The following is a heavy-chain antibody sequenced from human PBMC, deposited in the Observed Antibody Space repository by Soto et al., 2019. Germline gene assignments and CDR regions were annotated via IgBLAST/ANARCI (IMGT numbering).Heavy chain of an antibody. Sequence: GGSRRLSCATSGFNFKSYMMHWVRQAPGKGLEWVSSISSTRTYIHYADSVKGRFTISRDNAKNALYLEMNSLRDDDTAIYYCVREGSYDTSGKYLHAFCYCGQRTLVTGSS. V-gene: IGHV3-21*06. CDR3: VREGSYDTSGKYLHAFCY. J-gene: IGHJ1*01. CDR2: ISSTRTYI. CDR1: GFNFKSYM. D-gene: IGHD3-22*01.